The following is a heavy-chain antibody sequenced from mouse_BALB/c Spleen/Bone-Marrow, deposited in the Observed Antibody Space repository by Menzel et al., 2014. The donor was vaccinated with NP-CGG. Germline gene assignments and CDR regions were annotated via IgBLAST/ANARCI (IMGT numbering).Heavy chain of an antibody. D-gene: IGHD2-12*01. CDR3: ARDTMFPMDY. CDR1: GYTFTNYW. J-gene: IGHJ4*01. V-gene: IGHV1-63*02. CDR2: IYPGGGYT. Sequence: VKLVESGAELARPGTSVKISCKASGYTFTNYWLGWVKQRPGHGLEWIGDIYPGGGYTNYNEKFKGKATLTADTSSSTAYMQLSSLTSEDSAVYFCARDTMFPMDYWGQGTSVTVSS.